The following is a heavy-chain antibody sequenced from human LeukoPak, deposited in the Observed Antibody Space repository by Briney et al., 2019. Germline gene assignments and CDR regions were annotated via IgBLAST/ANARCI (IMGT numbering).Heavy chain of an antibody. Sequence: PSETLSLTCTVSGGSISSYYWSWIRQPPGKGLEWIGYIYYSGSTNDNPSLKSRVTISVDTSKNQFSLKLSSVTAADTAVYYCARENSDCGGDCYSHYFDYWGQGTLVTASS. CDR1: GGSISSYY. CDR2: IYYSGST. V-gene: IGHV4-59*01. CDR3: ARENSDCGGDCYSHYFDY. J-gene: IGHJ4*02. D-gene: IGHD2-21*02.